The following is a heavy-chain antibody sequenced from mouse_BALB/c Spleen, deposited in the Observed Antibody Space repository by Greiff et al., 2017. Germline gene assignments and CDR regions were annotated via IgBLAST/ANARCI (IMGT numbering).Heavy chain of an antibody. CDR3: ARVSTVAYYYAMDY. J-gene: IGHJ4*01. D-gene: IGHD1-1*01. CDR2: ISSGGST. CDR1: GYTFSSYA. V-gene: IGHV5-6-5*01. Sequence: DVMLVESGGGLVKPGGSLKLSCAASGYTFSSYAMSWVRQSPEQRLEWVATISSGGSTYYPDSVKGRFTISRDNARNILYLQMSSLKSEDTAMYYCARVSTVAYYYAMDYWGQGTSVTVSS.